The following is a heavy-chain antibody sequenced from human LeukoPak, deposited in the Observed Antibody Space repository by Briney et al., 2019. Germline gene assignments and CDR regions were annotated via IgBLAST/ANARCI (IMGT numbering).Heavy chain of an antibody. CDR2: IYTSGST. Sequence: PSETLSLTCTVSGGSISSYYWSWIRQPAGKGLEWIGRIYTSGSTNYNPSLKSRVTMSVDTSKNQFSLKLSSVTAADTAVYYCARDLSPYDYGDPNFDYWGQGTLVTVSS. CDR1: GGSISSYY. D-gene: IGHD4-17*01. CDR3: ARDLSPYDYGDPNFDY. V-gene: IGHV4-4*07. J-gene: IGHJ4*02.